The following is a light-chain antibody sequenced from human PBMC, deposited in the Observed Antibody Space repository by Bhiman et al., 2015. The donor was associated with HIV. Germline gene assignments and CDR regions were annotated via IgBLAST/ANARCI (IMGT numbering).Light chain of an antibody. CDR1: SSNIGAGYD. V-gene: IGLV1-51*01. CDR2: DND. Sequence: QSVLTQPPSVSGAPGQRVTISCTGSSSNIGAGYDVHWYQHLPGTAPRLLIYDNDQRPSGIPDRFSGSKSGTSATLGITGLQTGDEADYYCGTWDSSLRAVVFGGGTKVTCL. J-gene: IGLJ2*01. CDR3: GTWDSSLRAVV.